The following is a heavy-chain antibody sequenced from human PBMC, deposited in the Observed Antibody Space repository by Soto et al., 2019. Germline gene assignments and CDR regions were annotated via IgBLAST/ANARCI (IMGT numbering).Heavy chain of an antibody. J-gene: IGHJ6*02. D-gene: IGHD1-26*01. CDR1: GFTFSSYG. Sequence: GGSLRLSCAASGFTFSSYGMHWVRQAPGKGLEWVAVISYDGSNKYYADSVKGRFTISRDNSKNTLYLQMNSLRAEDTAVYYCAKDQEWELPSDWDYGMDVWGQGTTVTVSS. V-gene: IGHV3-30*18. CDR3: AKDQEWELPSDWDYGMDV. CDR2: ISYDGSNK.